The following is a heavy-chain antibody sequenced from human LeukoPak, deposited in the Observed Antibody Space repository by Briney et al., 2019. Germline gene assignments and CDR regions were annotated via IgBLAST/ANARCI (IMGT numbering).Heavy chain of an antibody. V-gene: IGHV1-2*02. CDR1: GYTFTGYY. Sequence: ASVKVSCKASGYTFTGYYMHLVRQAPGQGLEWMGWINPNSGGTNYAQKFQGRVTMTRDTSISTAYMELSRLRSDDTAVYYCARVGTTVTEDDAFDIWGQGTMVTVSS. CDR2: INPNSGGT. J-gene: IGHJ3*02. D-gene: IGHD4-17*01. CDR3: ARVGTTVTEDDAFDI.